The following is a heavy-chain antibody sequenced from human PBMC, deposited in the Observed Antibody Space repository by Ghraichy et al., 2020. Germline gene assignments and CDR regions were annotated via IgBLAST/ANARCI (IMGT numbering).Heavy chain of an antibody. CDR1: GGSFSGYY. D-gene: IGHD3-3*01. V-gene: IGHV4-34*01. CDR3: ARSLPSYYDFWSGSRITRIDY. Sequence: SETLSLTCAVYGGSFSGYYWSWIRQPPGKGLEWIGEINHSGSTNYNPSLKSRVTISVDTSKNQFSLKLSSVTAADTAVYYCARSLPSYYDFWSGSRITRIDYWGQGTLVTVSS. J-gene: IGHJ4*02. CDR2: INHSGST.